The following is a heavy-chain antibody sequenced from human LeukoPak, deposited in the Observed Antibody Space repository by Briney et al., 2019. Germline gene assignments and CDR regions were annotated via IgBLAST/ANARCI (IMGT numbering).Heavy chain of an antibody. CDR3: ATDPYSSGWFDY. D-gene: IGHD6-19*01. CDR2: INPDSGGA. CDR1: GYTFTDYY. Sequence: ASVKVSCKASGYTFTDYYIHWVRQAPGQELEWMGWINPDSGGANYAQKFQGRVTMTRDTSISTAYMELSRLRSDDTAVYYCATDPYSSGWFDYWGQGTLVTVSS. J-gene: IGHJ4*02. V-gene: IGHV1-2*02.